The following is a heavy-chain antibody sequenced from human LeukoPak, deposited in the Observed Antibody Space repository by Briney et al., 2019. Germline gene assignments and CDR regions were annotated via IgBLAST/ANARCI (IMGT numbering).Heavy chain of an antibody. D-gene: IGHD3-10*01. Sequence: GGSLRLSCAASGFTFSSYAMSWVRQAPGKGLEWVSAISGSGGSAYYADSVKGRFTISRDNSKNTLFLQMNSLRAEDTAVYYCAKASTFGELNRPFDYWGQGTLVTVSS. V-gene: IGHV3-23*01. J-gene: IGHJ4*02. CDR3: AKASTFGELNRPFDY. CDR1: GFTFSSYA. CDR2: ISGSGGSA.